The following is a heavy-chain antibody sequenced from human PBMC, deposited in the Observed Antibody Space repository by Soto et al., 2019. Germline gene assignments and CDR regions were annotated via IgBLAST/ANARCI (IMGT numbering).Heavy chain of an antibody. CDR2: IYHSGST. J-gene: IGHJ4*02. Sequence: QVQLQESGPGLVKPSETLSLTCAVSGYSISSGYYWGWIRQPPGKGLEWIGSIYHSGSTYYNPSLKSRVTISVDTSKNQFSLKLSSVTAADTAVYYCAIHTYSSSSVESANWGQGTLVTVSS. V-gene: IGHV4-38-2*01. D-gene: IGHD6-6*01. CDR3: AIHTYSSSSVESAN. CDR1: GYSISSGYY.